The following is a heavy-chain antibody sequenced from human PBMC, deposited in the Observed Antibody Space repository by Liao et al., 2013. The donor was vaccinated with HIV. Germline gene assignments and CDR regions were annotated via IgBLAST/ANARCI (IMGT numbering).Heavy chain of an antibody. CDR1: GGSFSGYY. J-gene: IGHJ4*02. CDR3: ARGMVEAARPFDY. V-gene: IGHV4-34*01. Sequence: QVQLQQWGAGLLKPSETLSLTCAVYGGSFSGYYWSWIRQPPGKGLEWIGEINHSGSTNYNPSLKSRVTISVDTSKNQFSLKLSSVTAADTAVYYCARGMVEAARPFDYWGQGTLVTVSS. CDR2: INHSGST. D-gene: IGHD6-6*01.